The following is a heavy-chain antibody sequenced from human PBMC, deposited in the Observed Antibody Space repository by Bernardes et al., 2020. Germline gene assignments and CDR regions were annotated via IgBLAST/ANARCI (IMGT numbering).Heavy chain of an antibody. D-gene: IGHD3-10*01. CDR3: AGDPLGYGSGSSIIYYYGMDV. CDR1: GFTFSSYG. CDR2: IWYDGSNK. V-gene: IGHV3-33*01. Sequence: GSLRLSCAASGFTFSSYGMHWVRQAPGKGLEWVAVIWYDGSNKYYADSVKGRFTISRDNSKNTLYLQMNSLRAEDTAVYYCAGDPLGYGSGSSIIYYYGMDVWGKGTTVTVSS. J-gene: IGHJ6*04.